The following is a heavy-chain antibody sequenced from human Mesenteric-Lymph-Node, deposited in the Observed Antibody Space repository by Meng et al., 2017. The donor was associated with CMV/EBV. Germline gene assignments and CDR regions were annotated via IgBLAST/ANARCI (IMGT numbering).Heavy chain of an antibody. D-gene: IGHD6-13*01. CDR3: AREIAAAGVDY. Sequence: GESLKISCAASGFTFSSYGMHWVRQAPGKGLEWVAFIRYDGSNKYYADSVKGRFTISRDNSKNTMYLQMNSLRAEDTAVYYCAREIAAAGVDYWGQGTLVTVSS. J-gene: IGHJ4*02. V-gene: IGHV3-30*02. CDR1: GFTFSSYG. CDR2: IRYDGSNK.